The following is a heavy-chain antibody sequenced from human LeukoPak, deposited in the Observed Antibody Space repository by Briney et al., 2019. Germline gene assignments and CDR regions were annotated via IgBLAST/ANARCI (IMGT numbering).Heavy chain of an antibody. CDR2: IIPIFGTA. J-gene: IGHJ3*02. Sequence: ASVKVSCKASGGTFSSYAISWVRQAPGQGLEWMGGIIPIFGTANYAQKFQGRVTITADESTSTAYMELSSLRSEDTAVYYCACPTRILRYFDAFDIWGQGTMVTVSS. D-gene: IGHD3-9*01. CDR3: ACPTRILRYFDAFDI. CDR1: GGTFSSYA. V-gene: IGHV1-69*13.